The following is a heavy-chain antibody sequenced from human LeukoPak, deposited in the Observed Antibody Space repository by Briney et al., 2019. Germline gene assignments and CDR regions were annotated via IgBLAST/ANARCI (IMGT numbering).Heavy chain of an antibody. CDR3: ARVVDCNGGSCQIFAFDI. CDR2: ISSSDNAI. Sequence: GGSLRLSCAASGFTFSDYYMSWIRQAPGQGPEWISYISSSDNAIFYADSVKGRFIISRDNTDNSLYLQMNSLRAEDTAVYYCARVVDCNGGSCQIFAFDIWGQGTKVTVSS. D-gene: IGHD2-15*01. J-gene: IGHJ3*02. CDR1: GFTFSDYY. V-gene: IGHV3-11*01.